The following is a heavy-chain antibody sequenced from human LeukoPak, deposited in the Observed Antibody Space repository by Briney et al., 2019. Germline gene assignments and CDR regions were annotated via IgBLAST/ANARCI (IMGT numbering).Heavy chain of an antibody. D-gene: IGHD3-22*01. J-gene: IGHJ5*02. Sequence: SETLSLTCTVSGGSISSGGYYWSWIRQHPGKGLEWIGYIYYSGSTYYNPSLKSRVTISVDTSKNQFSLKLSSVTAADTAVYYCARDTAPYYYDSSGYYHWFDPWGQGTLVTVSS. CDR3: ARDTAPYYYDSSGYYHWFDP. V-gene: IGHV4-31*03. CDR1: GGSISSGGYY. CDR2: IYYSGST.